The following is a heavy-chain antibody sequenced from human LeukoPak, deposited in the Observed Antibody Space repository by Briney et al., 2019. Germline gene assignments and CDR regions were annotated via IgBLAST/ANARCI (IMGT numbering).Heavy chain of an antibody. J-gene: IGHJ4*02. CDR2: ISGSGGRT. Sequence: PGGSPRLSCAASGFTFSSYAMSWVRQAPGKGLEWVSAISGSGGRTYYADSVRGRFTIFRDNSKNTVYVQMNSLRAEDTAVYFCVVVSYCAVDCYDYWGQGTLVTVSS. D-gene: IGHD2-21*01. CDR1: GFTFSSYA. V-gene: IGHV3-23*01. CDR3: VVVSYCAVDCYDY.